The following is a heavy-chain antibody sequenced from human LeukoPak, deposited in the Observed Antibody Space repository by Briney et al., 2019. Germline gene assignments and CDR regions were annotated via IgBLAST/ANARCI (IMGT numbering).Heavy chain of an antibody. J-gene: IGHJ4*02. CDR2: ISSSSSTI. V-gene: IGHV3-48*04. D-gene: IGHD3-10*01. CDR1: GFTFSSYS. Sequence: GGSLRLSCAASGFTFSSYSMNWVRQAPGKGLEWVSYISSSSSTIYYADSVKGRFTISRDNAKNTLYLQMNSLRAEDTAVYYCARDRSPGNFDYWGQGTLVTVSS. CDR3: ARDRSPGNFDY.